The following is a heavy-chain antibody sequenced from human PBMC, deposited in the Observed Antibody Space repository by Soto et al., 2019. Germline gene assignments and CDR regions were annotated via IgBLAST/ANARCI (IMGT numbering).Heavy chain of an antibody. D-gene: IGHD7-27*01. CDR1: GFTFSSYG. J-gene: IGHJ6*02. Sequence: QVQLVESGGGVVQPGRSLRLSCAASGFTFSSYGMHWVRQAPGKGLEWVAVISYDGSNKYYADSVKGRFTISRDNSKNTLYLQMNSLRAEDTDVYYCAKGLLGPGRAYGMDVWGQGTTVTVSS. CDR3: AKGLLGPGRAYGMDV. V-gene: IGHV3-30*18. CDR2: ISYDGSNK.